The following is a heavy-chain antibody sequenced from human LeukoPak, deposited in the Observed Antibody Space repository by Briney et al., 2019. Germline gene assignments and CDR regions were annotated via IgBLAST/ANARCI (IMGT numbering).Heavy chain of an antibody. J-gene: IGHJ6*03. CDR1: GFTFSRYA. Sequence: GRSLRLSCAASGFTFSRYAMHWVRQAPGKGLEWVAVISYDGSNKYYADSVKGRFTISRDNSKNTLYLQMNSLRAEDTAVYYCARQEGYCSSTSCRLGYDYYYMDVWGQGTLVTVSS. V-gene: IGHV3-30*01. D-gene: IGHD2-2*01. CDR3: ARQEGYCSSTSCRLGYDYYYMDV. CDR2: ISYDGSNK.